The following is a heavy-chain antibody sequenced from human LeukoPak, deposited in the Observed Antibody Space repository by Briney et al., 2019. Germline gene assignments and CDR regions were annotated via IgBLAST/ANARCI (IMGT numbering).Heavy chain of an antibody. CDR3: ARQRWYNWNCEAIDY. CDR2: IYPGDSDT. D-gene: IGHD1-7*01. J-gene: IGHJ4*02. V-gene: IGHV5-51*01. Sequence: GESLKISCKGSGYSFTSYWIGWVRQMPGKGLEWMGIIYPGDSDTRYSPSFQGQVTISADKSISTAYLQWSSLKASDTAMYYCARQRWYNWNCEAIDYWGQGTLVTVSS. CDR1: GYSFTSYW.